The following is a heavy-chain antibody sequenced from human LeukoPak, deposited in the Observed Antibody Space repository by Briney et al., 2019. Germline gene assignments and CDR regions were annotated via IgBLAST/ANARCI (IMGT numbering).Heavy chain of an antibody. J-gene: IGHJ4*02. CDR2: ISAYNGNT. D-gene: IGHD5-18*01. CDR1: GYTFTSYG. CDR3: ARDTPGGYSYGSFDF. Sequence: GASVKVSCKASGYTFTSYGISWVRQAPGQGLEWMGWISAYNGNTNYAQKLQGRVTMTTDTSTSTAYMELRSLRSDDTAVYYCARDTPGGYSYGSFDFWGQGTLVTVSS. V-gene: IGHV1-18*01.